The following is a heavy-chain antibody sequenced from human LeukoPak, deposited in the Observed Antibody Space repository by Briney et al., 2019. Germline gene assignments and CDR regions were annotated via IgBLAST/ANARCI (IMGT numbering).Heavy chain of an antibody. D-gene: IGHD6-13*01. V-gene: IGHV4-4*07. CDR3: ARGLAAAGNPKGRFDP. CDR2: IYTSGST. Sequence: SGTLSLTCTVTGGSISSYYWSWIRQPAGKGLEWIGRIYTSGSTNYNPSLKSRVTMPVDTSKNQFSLKLSSVTAADTAVYYCARGLAAAGNPKGRFDPWGQGTLVTVSS. J-gene: IGHJ5*02. CDR1: GGSISSYY.